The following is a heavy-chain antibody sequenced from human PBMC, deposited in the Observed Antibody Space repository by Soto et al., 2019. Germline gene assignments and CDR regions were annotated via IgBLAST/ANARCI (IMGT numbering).Heavy chain of an antibody. CDR2: IDYSGKT. Sequence: SETLSLTCSVSGYLISSGYYWGWVRQTPGKGLEWLGSIDYSGKTYKNPSLKSRVSASVDLSQNQFSLNLRPVTAADTAVYYCATYRKFFQIWGQGTKVTVSS. J-gene: IGHJ3*02. CDR1: GYLISSGYY. V-gene: IGHV4-38-2*01. CDR3: ATYRKFFQI.